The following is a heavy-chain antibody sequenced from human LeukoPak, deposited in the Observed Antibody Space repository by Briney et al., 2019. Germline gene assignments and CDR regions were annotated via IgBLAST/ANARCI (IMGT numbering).Heavy chain of an antibody. Sequence: ASVKVSCNASGYTFTGYYMHWVRQAPGQGLEWMGWINPNSGGTNYAQKFQGRVTMTRDTSISTAYMELSRLRSDDTAVYYCARGGGASRYWFDPWGQGTLVTVSS. V-gene: IGHV1-2*02. J-gene: IGHJ5*02. CDR1: GYTFTGYY. CDR3: ARGGGASRYWFDP. D-gene: IGHD2-2*01. CDR2: INPNSGGT.